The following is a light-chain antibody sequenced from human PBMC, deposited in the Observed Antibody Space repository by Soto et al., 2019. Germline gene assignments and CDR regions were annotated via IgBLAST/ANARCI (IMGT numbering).Light chain of an antibody. J-gene: IGKJ1*01. CDR1: QSISSY. Sequence: DIQMTQSPSSLYASVGDRVTITCRASQSISSYLNWYQQKPGKAPKLLIYAASSLQSGVPSRFSGSGSGTDFTLTISSPQPEDFATYYCQQSYSTPPTFGQGTKVDIK. CDR3: QQSYSTPPT. CDR2: AAS. V-gene: IGKV1-39*01.